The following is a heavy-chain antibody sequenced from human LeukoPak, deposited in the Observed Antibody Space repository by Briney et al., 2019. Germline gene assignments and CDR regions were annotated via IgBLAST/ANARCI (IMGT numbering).Heavy chain of an antibody. CDR3: ATLSPATGLDGMDV. CDR2: INHSGST. J-gene: IGHJ6*02. CDR1: GGSFSGYY. V-gene: IGHV4-34*01. D-gene: IGHD1-26*01. Sequence: PSETLSLTCAVYGGSFSGYYWSWIRQPPGKGLEWIGEINHSGSTNYNPSLKSRVTTSVDTSKNQFSLKLSSVTAADTAVYYCATLSPATGLDGMDVWGQGTTVTVSS.